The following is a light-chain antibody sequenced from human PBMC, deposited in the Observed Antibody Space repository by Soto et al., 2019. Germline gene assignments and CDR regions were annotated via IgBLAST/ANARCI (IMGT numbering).Light chain of an antibody. Sequence: EIVLTQSPGTLSLSPGERATLSCSASQSVSNNYLAWYQQKPGQAPRLLIYDASNRATDIPARFSGSGSGTDFTLTISSLDPEDSAVYYCHQRSKWPLTFGGGTKVDIK. CDR3: HQRSKWPLT. CDR2: DAS. CDR1: QSVSNNY. V-gene: IGKV3-11*01. J-gene: IGKJ4*01.